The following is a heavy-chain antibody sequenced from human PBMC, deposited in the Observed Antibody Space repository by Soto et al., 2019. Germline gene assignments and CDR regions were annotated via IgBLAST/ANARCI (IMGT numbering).Heavy chain of an antibody. V-gene: IGHV1-3*01. D-gene: IGHD5-12*01. J-gene: IGHJ6*02. CDR1: GYTFTSNA. CDR3: ARDPQGLRLHGMDV. Sequence: ASVKVSCKASGYTFTSNAMHWVRQAPGQRLEWMGWINAGNGNTKYSQKFQGRVTITRDTSASTAYMELSSLRSEDTAVYYCARDPQGLRLHGMDVWGQGTTVTVSS. CDR2: INAGNGNT.